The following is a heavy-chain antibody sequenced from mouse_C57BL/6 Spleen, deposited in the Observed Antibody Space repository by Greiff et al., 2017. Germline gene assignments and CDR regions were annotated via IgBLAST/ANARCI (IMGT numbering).Heavy chain of an antibody. J-gene: IGHJ2*01. D-gene: IGHD2-1*01. CDR3: ASYGNYFDY. V-gene: IGHV14-2*01. CDR1: GFNIKDYY. Sequence: VQLQQSGAELVKPGASVKLSCTASGFNIKDYYMHWVKQRTEQGLEWIGRIDPEDGVTKYAPKFQGKATITADTSSNTAYLQLSSLTSEDTAVYYCASYGNYFDYWGQGTTLTVSS. CDR2: IDPEDGVT.